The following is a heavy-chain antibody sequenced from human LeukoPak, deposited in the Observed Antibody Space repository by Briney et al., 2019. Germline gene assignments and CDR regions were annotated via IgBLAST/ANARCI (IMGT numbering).Heavy chain of an antibody. Sequence: GGSLRLSCAASGFTFSSYSMNWVRQAPGKGLEWVSSISSSSSYIYYADSVKGRFTISRDNAKNSLYLQMNSLRAEDTAVYYCARDGVQYKLFYMDVWGKGTTVTVSS. J-gene: IGHJ6*03. V-gene: IGHV3-21*01. CDR1: GFTFSSYS. CDR2: ISSSSSYI. D-gene: IGHD4-11*01. CDR3: ARDGVQYKLFYMDV.